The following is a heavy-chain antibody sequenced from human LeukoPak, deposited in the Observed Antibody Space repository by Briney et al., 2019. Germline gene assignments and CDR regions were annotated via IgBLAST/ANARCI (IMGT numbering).Heavy chain of an antibody. J-gene: IGHJ4*02. CDR3: ARAGAVAGVFDY. CDR2: IYSGGST. D-gene: IGHD6-19*01. Sequence: PGGSLRLSCAASGFTVSSNYMSWARQAPGKGLEWVSVIYSGGSTYYADSVKGRFTTSRDNSKNTLYLQMNSLRAEDTAVYYCARAGAVAGVFDYWGQGTLVTVSS. CDR1: GFTVSSNY. V-gene: IGHV3-53*01.